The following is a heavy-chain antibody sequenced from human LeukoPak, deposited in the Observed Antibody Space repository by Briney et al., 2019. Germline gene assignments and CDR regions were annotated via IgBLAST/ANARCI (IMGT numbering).Heavy chain of an antibody. J-gene: IGHJ4*02. V-gene: IGHV3-48*03. CDR3: ARERVISGSYYFDS. Sequence: GGSLRLSRAASGFTFSNYEMNWVRQAPGKGLEWVSYIRSSGSIIYYADSVKGRFTIHRDNAKNSLYLQMNSLRAEDTAVYYCARERVISGSYYFDSWRQGTLVTVSS. CDR2: IRSSGSII. CDR1: GFTFSNYE. D-gene: IGHD3-16*02.